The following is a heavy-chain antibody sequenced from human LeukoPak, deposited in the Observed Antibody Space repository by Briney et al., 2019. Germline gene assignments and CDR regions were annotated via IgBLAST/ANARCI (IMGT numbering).Heavy chain of an antibody. D-gene: IGHD3-3*01. CDR2: IYHSGST. CDR3: INYDFRSGYFL. V-gene: IGHV4-38-2*01. J-gene: IGHJ4*02. Sequence: SETLSLTCAVYGYSISSAYYWGWIRQPPGKGLEWIASIYHSGSTYYNPSLKSRVTISVDTSKNQFSLKLSSVTAADTAVYYCINYDFRSGYFLWGQGTLVTVSS. CDR1: GYSISSAYY.